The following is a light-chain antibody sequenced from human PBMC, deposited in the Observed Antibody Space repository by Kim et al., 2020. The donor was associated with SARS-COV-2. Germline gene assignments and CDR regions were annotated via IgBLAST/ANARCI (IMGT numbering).Light chain of an antibody. CDR3: HRYNSGWT. Sequence: DIQMTQSPSSLSASVGDRVTITCRASQGISNSLAWYQQKPGKVPNLLIYGASTLQSGVPSRFSGSGSGTDFTLTISSLRPEDVGIYYCHRYNSGWTFGQGTKVDIK. CDR2: GAS. J-gene: IGKJ1*01. CDR1: QGISNS. V-gene: IGKV1-27*01.